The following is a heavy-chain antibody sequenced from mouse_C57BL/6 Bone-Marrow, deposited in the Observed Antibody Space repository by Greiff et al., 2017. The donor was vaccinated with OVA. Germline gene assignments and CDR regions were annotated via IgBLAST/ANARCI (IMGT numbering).Heavy chain of an antibody. CDR3: ARRMVPVDY. CDR2: IFPGSGST. Sequence: QVQLKESGAELARPGASVKLSCKASGYTFTSYGISWVKQRPGQGLEWIGWIFPGSGSTYYNEKFKGKATLTVDKSSSTAYMLLSSLTSEDSAVYFCARRMVPVDYWGQGTTLTVSS. CDR1: GYTFTSYG. J-gene: IGHJ2*01. D-gene: IGHD2-2*01. V-gene: IGHV1-75*01.